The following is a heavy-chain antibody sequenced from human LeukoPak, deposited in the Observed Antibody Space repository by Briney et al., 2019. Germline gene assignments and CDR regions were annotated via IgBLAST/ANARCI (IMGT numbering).Heavy chain of an antibody. D-gene: IGHD2-8*02. V-gene: IGHV1-2*02. Sequence: ASVKVSCKASGYTFTSYDINWVRQAPGQGLEWMGWINPNSGGTNYAQKFQSRVTMTRDTSISTAYMELSRLRSDDTAVYYCARDMGFSILAPDAFDIWGQGAMVTVSS. J-gene: IGHJ3*02. CDR1: GYTFTSYD. CDR3: ARDMGFSILAPDAFDI. CDR2: INPNSGGT.